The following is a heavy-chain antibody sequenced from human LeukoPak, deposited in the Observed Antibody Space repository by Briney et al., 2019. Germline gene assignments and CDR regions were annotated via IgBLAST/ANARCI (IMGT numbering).Heavy chain of an antibody. CDR3: ARGDYSGSPFDY. CDR1: GYTFTSYA. D-gene: IGHD1-26*01. V-gene: IGHV1-3*01. Sequence: ASVKVSCKASGYTFTSYAMHWVRQAPGQRLEWMGWVNAGNGNTKYSQKFQGRVTITRDTSASTAYMELSSLRSEDTAVYYCARGDYSGSPFDYWGQGTLVTVSS. CDR2: VNAGNGNT. J-gene: IGHJ4*02.